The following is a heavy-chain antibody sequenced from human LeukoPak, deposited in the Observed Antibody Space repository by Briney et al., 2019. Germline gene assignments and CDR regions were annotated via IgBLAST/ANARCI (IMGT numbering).Heavy chain of an antibody. V-gene: IGHV1-18*01. CDR2: TSAYNGNT. D-gene: IGHD3-10*01. J-gene: IGHJ6*03. CDR3: ARTHGSGSYYNVWSYYYYMDV. Sequence: GASVKVSCKASGYTFTSYGISWVRQAPGQGLEWMGWTSAYNGNTNYAQKLQGRVTMTTDTSTSTAYMELRSLRSDDTAVYYCARTHGSGSYYNVWSYYYYMDVWGKGTTVTVSS. CDR1: GYTFTSYG.